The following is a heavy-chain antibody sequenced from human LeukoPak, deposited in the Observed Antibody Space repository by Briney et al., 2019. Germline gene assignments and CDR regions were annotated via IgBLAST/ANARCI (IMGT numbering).Heavy chain of an antibody. CDR1: GGSISSYY. J-gene: IGHJ6*02. V-gene: IGHV4-4*07. CDR3: ARDGGGSGSYYHDGMDV. D-gene: IGHD3-10*01. Sequence: SETLSLTCTVSGGSISSYYWSWIRQPAGKGLEWIGRIYTSGSTNYNPSLKSRVTMSVDTSKNQFSLKLSSVTAADTAVYYCARDGGGSGSYYHDGMDVWGQGTTVTVSS. CDR2: IYTSGST.